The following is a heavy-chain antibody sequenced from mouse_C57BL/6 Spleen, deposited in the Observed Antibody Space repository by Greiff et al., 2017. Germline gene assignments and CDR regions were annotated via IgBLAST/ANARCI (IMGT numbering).Heavy chain of an antibody. V-gene: IGHV1-4*01. CDR3: ARPTTFRY. J-gene: IGHJ2*01. CDR2: INPSSGYT. D-gene: IGHD2-12*01. Sequence: QVQLQQSGAELARPGASVKMSCKASGYTFTSYTMHWVNQRPGQGLEWIGYINPSSGYTKYNQKFKDQATLTADKSSSTAYMQLSSLTSEDSAVYYCARPTTFRYWGQGTTLTVSS. CDR1: GYTFTSYT.